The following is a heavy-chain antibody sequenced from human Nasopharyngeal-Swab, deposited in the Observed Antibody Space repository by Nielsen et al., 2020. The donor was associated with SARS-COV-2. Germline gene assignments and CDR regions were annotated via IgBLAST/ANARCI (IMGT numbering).Heavy chain of an antibody. Sequence: SVKVSCQASGGTFRSSAISWVRQAPGQWLEWMGGIIPIFGTANYAQKFQGRVTITADESTSTAYMELSSLRSEDTAVYYCARDLLTDDYSNYRDYYYYGMDVWGQGTTVTVYS. J-gene: IGHJ6*01. V-gene: IGHV1-69*13. CDR1: GGTFRSSA. CDR3: ARDLLTDDYSNYRDYYYYGMDV. CDR2: IIPIFGTA. D-gene: IGHD4-11*01.